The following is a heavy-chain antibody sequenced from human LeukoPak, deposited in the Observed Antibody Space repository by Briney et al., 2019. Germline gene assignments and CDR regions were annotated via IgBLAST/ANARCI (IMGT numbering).Heavy chain of an antibody. V-gene: IGHV1-18*01. CDR1: GYTFTSYG. CDR2: ISAYNGNT. Sequence: ASVKVSCKASGYTFTSYGISWVRQAPGQGLEWMGWISAYNGNTNYAQKFQGRVTFTADESTSTAYMELSSLRSEDTAVYYCARSTFGVVLNWFDPWGQGTLVTVSS. D-gene: IGHD3-3*01. J-gene: IGHJ5*02. CDR3: ARSTFGVVLNWFDP.